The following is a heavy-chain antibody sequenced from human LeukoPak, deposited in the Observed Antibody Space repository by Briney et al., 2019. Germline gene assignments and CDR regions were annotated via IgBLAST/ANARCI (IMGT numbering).Heavy chain of an antibody. J-gene: IGHJ3*02. CDR2: ISSSSSTI. D-gene: IGHD6-19*01. CDR1: GFTFSSYS. Sequence: GGSLRLSCAASGFTFSSYSMNWVRQAPGKGLEWVSYISSSSSTIYYADSVKGRFTISRDNAKNSLYLQMNSLRAEDTAVYYCARVGVQQWLVRPGDAFDIWGQGTMVTVSS. CDR3: ARVGVQQWLVRPGDAFDI. V-gene: IGHV3-48*01.